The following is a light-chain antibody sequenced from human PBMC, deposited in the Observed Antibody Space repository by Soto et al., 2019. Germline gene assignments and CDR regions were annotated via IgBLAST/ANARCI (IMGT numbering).Light chain of an antibody. CDR2: DAS. CDR1: QTVNTY. Sequence: EIVLTQSPATLSLSPGERATLSCRASQTVNTYLAWYQQKPGQAPRLLIYDASSRATGIPARFTGSGSGTDFTPTISSLEPEDFAVYYCQQRSSWPPYTFGQGTKVDIK. J-gene: IGKJ2*01. V-gene: IGKV3-11*01. CDR3: QQRSSWPPYT.